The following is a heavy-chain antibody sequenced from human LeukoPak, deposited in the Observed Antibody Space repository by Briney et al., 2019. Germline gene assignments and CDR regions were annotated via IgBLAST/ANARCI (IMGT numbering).Heavy chain of an antibody. V-gene: IGHV3-30*02. CDR1: GFTFSSYG. CDR3: AKAGEQIVVFAY. CDR2: IRYDGSNK. Sequence: PGGSLRLSCAASGFTFSSYGMHWVRQAPGKGLEWVAFIRYDGSNKYYADPVKGRFTISRDNSKKTRYLPMNSLRAEETAVYYLAKAGEQIVVFAYWGQGALVTVSS. J-gene: IGHJ4*02. D-gene: IGHD6-6*01.